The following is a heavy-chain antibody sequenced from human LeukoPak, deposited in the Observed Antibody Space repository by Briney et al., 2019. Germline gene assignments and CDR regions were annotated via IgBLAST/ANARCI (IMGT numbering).Heavy chain of an antibody. Sequence: GASVKVSCKASGYTFTSYGISWVRQAPGQGLEWMGWISAYNGNTNYAQKLQGRVTMTTDTSTSTAYMELRSLRSDDTAVYYCARDTPFVVPAAMFWFDPWGQGTLVTVSS. CDR1: GYTFTSYG. J-gene: IGHJ5*02. D-gene: IGHD2-2*01. CDR2: ISAYNGNT. CDR3: ARDTPFVVPAAMFWFDP. V-gene: IGHV1-18*01.